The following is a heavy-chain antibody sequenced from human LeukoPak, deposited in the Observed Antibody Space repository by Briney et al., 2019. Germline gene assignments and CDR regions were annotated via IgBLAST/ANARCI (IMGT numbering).Heavy chain of an antibody. V-gene: IGHV4-61*02. Sequence: PSETLSLTCTVSGDSISSGTYYWTWIRQPGGKGLEWIGRIYSSGSTNYNPSLKSRVTISVDTSKNQFSLKLSSVTAADTAVYYCARSRSESSTLYYYYYYMDVWGKGTTVTVSS. J-gene: IGHJ6*03. CDR3: ARSRSESSTLYYYYYYMDV. CDR1: GDSISSGTYY. D-gene: IGHD1-26*01. CDR2: IYSSGST.